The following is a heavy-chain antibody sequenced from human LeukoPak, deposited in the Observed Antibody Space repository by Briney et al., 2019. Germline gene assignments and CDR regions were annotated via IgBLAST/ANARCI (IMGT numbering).Heavy chain of an antibody. CDR3: ARSHCSSTSCYSYNWFDP. CDR1: GGTFSSYA. D-gene: IGHD2-2*01. J-gene: IGHJ5*02. V-gene: IGHV1-69*13. CDR2: IIPIFGTA. Sequence: SVKVSCKASGGTFSSYAISWVRQAPGQGLEWLGGIIPIFGTANYAQKFQGRVTITADESTSTAYMELSSLRSEDTAVYYCARSHCSSTSCYSYNWFDPWGQGTLVTVSS.